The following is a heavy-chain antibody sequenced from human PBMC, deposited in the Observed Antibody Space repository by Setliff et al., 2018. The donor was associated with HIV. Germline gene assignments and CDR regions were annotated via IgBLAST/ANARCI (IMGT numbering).Heavy chain of an antibody. Sequence: ASVKVSCKASGYTFTSYDITWMRQAPEQGLEWMGWISVYNGNTNYSQKFQTRVTMTADTSTTTAYMELRSLTSDDTAVYYCARYTFGPLDYWGQGTLVTVSS. CDR2: ISVYNGNT. V-gene: IGHV1-18*01. CDR1: GYTFTSYD. J-gene: IGHJ4*02. CDR3: ARYTFGPLDY. D-gene: IGHD3-16*01.